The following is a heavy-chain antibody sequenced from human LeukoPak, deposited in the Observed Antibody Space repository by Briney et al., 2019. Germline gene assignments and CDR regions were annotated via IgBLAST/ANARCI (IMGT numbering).Heavy chain of an antibody. CDR3: AKERPGWLQTAFDY. Sequence: GGSLSLSCAASGFTFSSYAMSWIRQAPGKGLEWVSAISGSGGSTYYADSVKGRFTISSDNSKNTLYLQMTSLRAQDTAVYYCAKERPGWLQTAFDYWGQGALVTVSS. CDR1: GFTFSSYA. V-gene: IGHV3-23*01. J-gene: IGHJ4*02. D-gene: IGHD5-24*01. CDR2: ISGSGGST.